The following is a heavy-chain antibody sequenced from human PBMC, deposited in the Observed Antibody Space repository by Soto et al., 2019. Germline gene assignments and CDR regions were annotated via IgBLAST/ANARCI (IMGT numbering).Heavy chain of an antibody. J-gene: IGHJ4*02. CDR3: ARLVGGSWNFDY. Sequence: GESLKISCETSGYTFSNYYIAWVRQMPGRGLEWMGMIDPSDSFTTYSPSFRGHVTISADRSLSAAYLQWNSLRASDTAIYFCARLVGGSWNFDYWGQGALVTVSS. D-gene: IGHD1-1*01. CDR2: IDPSDSFT. CDR1: GYTFSNYY. V-gene: IGHV5-10-1*01.